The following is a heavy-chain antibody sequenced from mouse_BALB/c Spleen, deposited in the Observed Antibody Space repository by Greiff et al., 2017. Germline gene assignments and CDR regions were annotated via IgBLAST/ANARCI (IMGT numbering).Heavy chain of an antibody. CDR3: AREWAMDY. Sequence: VKLMESGPGLVAPSQSLSITCTVSGFSLTSYGVHWVRQPPGKGLEWLGVIWAGGSTNYNSALMSRLSISKDNSKSQVFLKMNSLQTDDTAMYYCAREWAMDYWGQGTSVTVSS. V-gene: IGHV2-9*02. J-gene: IGHJ4*01. CDR1: GFSLTSYG. CDR2: IWAGGST.